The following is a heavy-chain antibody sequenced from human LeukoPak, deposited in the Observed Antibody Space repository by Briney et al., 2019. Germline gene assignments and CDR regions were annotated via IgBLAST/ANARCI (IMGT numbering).Heavy chain of an antibody. J-gene: IGHJ4*02. CDR1: GGSFSGYY. Sequence: PSETLSLTCAVYGGSFSGYYWSWLRQPPGKGLEWIGEINHSGSTNYNPSLKSRVTISVDTSKNQFSLKLSSVTAADTAVYYCARRSYYDFWSGYSDGFDYWGQGTLVTVSS. D-gene: IGHD3-3*01. V-gene: IGHV4-34*01. CDR3: ARRSYYDFWSGYSDGFDY. CDR2: INHSGST.